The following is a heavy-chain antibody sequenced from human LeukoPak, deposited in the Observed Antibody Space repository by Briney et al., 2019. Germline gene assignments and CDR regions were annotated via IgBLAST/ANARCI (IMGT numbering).Heavy chain of an antibody. D-gene: IGHD3-22*01. CDR2: IKQDGSEK. V-gene: IGHV3-7*01. Sequence: GGSLRLSCAASGFTFSSYWMSWVRQAPGKGLEWVANIKQDGSEKYYVDSVKGRFTISRDNAKNSLYLQMNSLRAEDTAVYYCARDRPYYYDRPRGVDYWGQGTLVTVSS. CDR1: GFTFSSYW. CDR3: ARDRPYYYDRPRGVDY. J-gene: IGHJ4*02.